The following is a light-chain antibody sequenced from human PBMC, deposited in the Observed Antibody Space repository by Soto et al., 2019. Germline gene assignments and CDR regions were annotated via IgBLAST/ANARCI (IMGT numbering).Light chain of an antibody. J-gene: IGLJ3*02. CDR3: SSYTTTSTLRV. Sequence: QSALTQPASVSGSHGQSITISCTGTSSDVGGHNYVSWYQQHPGKAPKLLIYEVRVRPSGVSIRFSGSKSANTASLTISGLQAEDEADYYCSSYTTTSTLRVFGGGTQLTVL. CDR2: EVR. V-gene: IGLV2-14*01. CDR1: SSDVGGHNY.